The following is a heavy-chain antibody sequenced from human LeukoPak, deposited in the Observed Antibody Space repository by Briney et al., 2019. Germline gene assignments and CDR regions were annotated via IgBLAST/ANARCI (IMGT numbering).Heavy chain of an antibody. J-gene: IGHJ4*02. Sequence: SETLSLTCTVSGGSISSYYWSWIRQPPGKGLEWIGYIYYSGSTNYNPSLKSRVTMSVDTSKNQFSLKLSSVTAADTAVYYCARCEKSGGLFDYWGQGTLVTVSS. CDR1: GGSISSYY. D-gene: IGHD3-10*01. V-gene: IGHV4-59*12. CDR2: IYYSGST. CDR3: ARCEKSGGLFDY.